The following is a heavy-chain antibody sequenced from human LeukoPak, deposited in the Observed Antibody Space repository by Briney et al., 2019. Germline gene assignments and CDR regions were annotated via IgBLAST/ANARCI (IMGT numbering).Heavy chain of an antibody. CDR1: GFKFDDLG. V-gene: IGHV3-9*01. Sequence: GGSLRLSCEAYGFKFDDLGMHWVRQVPGKGLEWVSGISWNSGRIAYAGAVRGRCTISRDNAKKYLYLQMNSLRPEDTALYYCAKEGRIGGTSMENWFDPWGQGTLVTVSS. J-gene: IGHJ5*02. CDR2: ISWNSGRI. D-gene: IGHD1-26*01. CDR3: AKEGRIGGTSMENWFDP.